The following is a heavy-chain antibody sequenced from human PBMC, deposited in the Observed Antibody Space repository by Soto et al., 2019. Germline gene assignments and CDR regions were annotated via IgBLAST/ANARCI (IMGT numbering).Heavy chain of an antibody. D-gene: IGHD3-16*01. CDR3: ARNGGGFLAYMDV. CDR1: GGFMSRGSW. CDR2: IYYSGST. Sequence: SEARCLRWGGSGGFMSRGSWLVWIRQPPGKGLEWIGYIYYSGSTYYNPSLKSRVTMSVDTSKNQFSPKLSSVTAVDTAVYYCARNGGGFLAYMDVWGQGTTVT. V-gene: IGHV4-28*01. J-gene: IGHJ6*02.